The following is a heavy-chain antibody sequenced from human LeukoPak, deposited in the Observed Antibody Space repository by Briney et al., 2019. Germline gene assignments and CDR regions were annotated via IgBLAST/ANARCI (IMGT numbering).Heavy chain of an antibody. D-gene: IGHD2-2*01. CDR2: IYPGDSDT. Sequence: GESLKISCKGSGYSFTSYWIGWVRQMPGKGLEWMGIIYPGDSDTRYSPSFQGQVTISADKSISTAYLQWSSLKASGTAMYYCARQAGYCSSTSCSGGSIDYWGQGTLVTVSS. V-gene: IGHV5-51*01. CDR3: ARQAGYCSSTSCSGGSIDY. J-gene: IGHJ4*02. CDR1: GYSFTSYW.